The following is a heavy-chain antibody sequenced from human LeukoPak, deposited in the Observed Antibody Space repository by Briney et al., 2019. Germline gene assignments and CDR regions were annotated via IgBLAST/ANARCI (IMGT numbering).Heavy chain of an antibody. CDR2: IYTDDTT. CDR1: GFTVSSNY. J-gene: IGHJ4*02. Sequence: GGSLRLSCAASGFTVSSNYMNWVRQAPGKGLEWVSLIYTDDTTYYADSVKGRFTFSRDNSKNTLYLQMNSLRAEDTAVYYCARLRTALEWSYIDCWGQGTLVTVSS. D-gene: IGHD3-3*01. CDR3: ARLRTALEWSYIDC. V-gene: IGHV3-66*04.